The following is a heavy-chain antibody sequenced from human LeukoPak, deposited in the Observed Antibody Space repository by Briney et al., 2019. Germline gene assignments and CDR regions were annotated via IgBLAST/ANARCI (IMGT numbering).Heavy chain of an antibody. V-gene: IGHV3-74*01. CDR2: INSDGSIT. CDR3: AKVAYDYVWGSYES. J-gene: IGHJ4*02. CDR1: GFTFSSSW. D-gene: IGHD3-16*01. Sequence: GGSLRLSCAASGFTFSSSWMHWVRQAPGKGLVWVSRINSDGSITNYADSVKGRFTISRDNAKNTLYLQMNSLRAEDTAVYYCAKVAYDYVWGSYESWGQGTLVTVSS.